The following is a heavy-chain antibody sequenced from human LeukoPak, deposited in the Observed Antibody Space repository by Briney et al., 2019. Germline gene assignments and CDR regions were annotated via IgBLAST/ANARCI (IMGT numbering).Heavy chain of an antibody. V-gene: IGHV1-46*03. CDR3: ARHGMDV. CDR2: INPSGGST. CDR1: GYTFTSYY. Sequence: ASVKVSCKASGYTFTSYYIHWVRQAPGQGLEWMGLINPSGGSTTYAQNFQGRVSMTTDTSTSTVYMELSSLRSEDTALYYCARHGMDVWGQGTTVTVSS. J-gene: IGHJ6*02.